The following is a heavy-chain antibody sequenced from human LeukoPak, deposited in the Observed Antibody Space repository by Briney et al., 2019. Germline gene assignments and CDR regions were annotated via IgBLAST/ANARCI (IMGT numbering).Heavy chain of an antibody. V-gene: IGHV7-4-1*02. D-gene: IGHD5-12*01. Sequence: WASVKVSCKASGYTFTNYAMNWVRQAPGQGLEWMGWINTHAGNPTYAQGFTGRFVFSLDTSVSTAYLQISSLKAEDTAVYYCARHSGYDLVGTALDYWGQGTLVTVSS. CDR2: INTHAGNP. CDR3: ARHSGYDLVGTALDY. J-gene: IGHJ4*02. CDR1: GYTFTNYA.